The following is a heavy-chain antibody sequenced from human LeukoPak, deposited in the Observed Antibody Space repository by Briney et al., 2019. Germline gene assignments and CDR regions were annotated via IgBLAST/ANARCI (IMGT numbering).Heavy chain of an antibody. CDR3: AIEGDSSGYYYANLGY. CDR2: IYTSGST. D-gene: IGHD3-22*01. Sequence: PSETLSLTCTVSGGSISSYYWSWIRQPAGKGREWIGRIYTSGSTNYNPSLKSRVTMSVDTSKNQFSLKLSSVTAADTAVYHCAIEGDSSGYYYANLGYWGQGTLVTVSS. V-gene: IGHV4-4*07. CDR1: GGSISSYY. J-gene: IGHJ4*02.